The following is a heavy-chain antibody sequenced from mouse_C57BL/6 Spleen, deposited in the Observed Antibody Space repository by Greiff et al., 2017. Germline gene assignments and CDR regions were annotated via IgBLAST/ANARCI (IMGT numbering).Heavy chain of an antibody. D-gene: IGHD1-1*01. J-gene: IGHJ1*03. CDR3: ASPYGSSSYWYFDV. CDR1: GYTFTSYW. Sequence: QVQLQQPGAELVKPGASVKLSCKASGYTFTSYWMHWVKQRPGRGLEWIGRIDPNSGGTKYNEKFKSKATLTGDKPSSTAYMQLSSLASEDSAVYYCASPYGSSSYWYFDVWGTGTTVTVSS. CDR2: IDPNSGGT. V-gene: IGHV1-72*01.